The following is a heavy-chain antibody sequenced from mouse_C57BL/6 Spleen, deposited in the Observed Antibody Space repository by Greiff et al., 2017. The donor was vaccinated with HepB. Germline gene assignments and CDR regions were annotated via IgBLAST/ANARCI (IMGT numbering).Heavy chain of an antibody. V-gene: IGHV1-82*01. CDR1: GYAFSSSW. J-gene: IGHJ2*01. CDR2: IYPGDGDT. D-gene: IGHD2-2*01. CDR3: PNGYDGTFDY. Sequence: VQLQQSGPELVKPGASVKISCKASGYAFSSSWMNWVKQRPGKGLEWIGRIYPGDGDTNYNGKFKGKATLTADKSSSTAYMQLSSLTSEDSAVYFCPNGYDGTFDYWGQGTTLTVSS.